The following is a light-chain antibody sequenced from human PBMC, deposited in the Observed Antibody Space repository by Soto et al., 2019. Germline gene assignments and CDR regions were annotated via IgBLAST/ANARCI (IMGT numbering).Light chain of an antibody. V-gene: IGKV3-20*01. CDR1: QSVSSSY. CDR2: GAS. Sequence: EIVLTQSPGTLSLSPGERATLSCRASQSVSSSYLAWYQQKPGQAPRLLIYGASSRATGIPDRFSGSGSGTDVTLPISRLEHEDFAVYYCQQYGSSRRSFGQGTKVEIK. J-gene: IGKJ1*01. CDR3: QQYGSSRRS.